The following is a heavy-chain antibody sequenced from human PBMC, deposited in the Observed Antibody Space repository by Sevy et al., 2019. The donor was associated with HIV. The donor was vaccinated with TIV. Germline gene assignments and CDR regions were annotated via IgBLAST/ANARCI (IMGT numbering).Heavy chain of an antibody. J-gene: IGHJ4*02. V-gene: IGHV3-23*01. Sequence: QLGGSLRLSCAASGFTFRSYALGWVRQAPGKGREWVSAISGSGGSTYYADSVKGRFTISRDNSKNTLYLQMNSLRAEDTAVYYCAKAPFPRDYYGSGSIYYFDYWGQGTLVTVSS. D-gene: IGHD3-10*01. CDR1: GFTFRSYA. CDR3: AKAPFPRDYYGSGSIYYFDY. CDR2: ISGSGGST.